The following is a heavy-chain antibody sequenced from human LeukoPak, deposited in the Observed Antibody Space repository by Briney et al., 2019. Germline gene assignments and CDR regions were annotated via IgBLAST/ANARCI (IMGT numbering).Heavy chain of an antibody. J-gene: IGHJ4*02. D-gene: IGHD3-22*01. CDR2: ISGSGGST. V-gene: IGHV3-23*01. CDR1: GFTFNNYG. Sequence: GGSLRLSCSASGFTFNNYGMSWVRQAPGKGLEWVSSISGSGGSTYYADSVKGRFTISRDNAKNTLYLQMNSLRAEDTAVYYCAREPTNYYDTSAYFDYWGQGTLVTVSS. CDR3: AREPTNYYDTSAYFDY.